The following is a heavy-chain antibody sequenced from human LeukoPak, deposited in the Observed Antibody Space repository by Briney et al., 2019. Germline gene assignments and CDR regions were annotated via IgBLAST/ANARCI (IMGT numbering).Heavy chain of an antibody. V-gene: IGHV3-23*01. Sequence: GGSLRLSCAASGFTFSSYAMSWVRQAPGKGLEWVSAISGSGGSTYYADSVKGRFTISRDNSKNTLYLQMDSLRVEDTAVYYCAKDGGPSSSGSQFFNYWGQGALVTVSS. J-gene: IGHJ4*02. CDR3: AKDGGPSSSGSQFFNY. D-gene: IGHD1-26*01. CDR2: ISGSGGST. CDR1: GFTFSSYA.